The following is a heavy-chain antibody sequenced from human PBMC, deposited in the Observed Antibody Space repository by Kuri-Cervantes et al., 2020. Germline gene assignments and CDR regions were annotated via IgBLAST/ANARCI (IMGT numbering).Heavy chain of an antibody. CDR2: ISSSSSYI. J-gene: IGHJ6*03. V-gene: IGHV3-21*01. D-gene: IGHD4-17*01. Sequence: GESLKISCAASGFTFSSYSMNWVRQAPGKGLEWVSSISSSSSYIYYADSVKGRFTISRDNAKNSLYLQMNSLRAEDTAVYYCARDYGDYYYYMDVWGKGTTVTVSS. CDR3: ARDYGDYYYYMDV. CDR1: GFTFSSYS.